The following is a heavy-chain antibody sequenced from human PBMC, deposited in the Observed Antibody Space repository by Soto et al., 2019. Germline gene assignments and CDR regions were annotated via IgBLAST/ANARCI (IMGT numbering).Heavy chain of an antibody. CDR2: ISWNSGSI. D-gene: IGHD2-15*01. CDR3: AKVLGVLGYYYYMDV. CDR1: GFTFDDYA. V-gene: IGHV3-9*01. Sequence: GGSLRLSCAASGFTFDDYAMHWVRQAPGKGLEWVSGISWNSGSIGYADSVKGRFTISRDNAKNSLYLQMNSLRAEDTALYYCAKVLGVLGYYYYMDVWGKGTTVTVSS. J-gene: IGHJ6*03.